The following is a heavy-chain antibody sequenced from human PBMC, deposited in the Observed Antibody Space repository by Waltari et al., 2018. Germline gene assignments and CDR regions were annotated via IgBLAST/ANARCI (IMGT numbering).Heavy chain of an antibody. CDR1: GFTVSSNY. Sequence: EVQLVESGGGLIQPGGSLRLSCAASGFTVSSNYMSWVRQAPGKGLEWVSVIYSGGSTYYADSVKGRFTISRDNSKNTLYLQMNSLRAEDTAVYYCAREQQRGYYYYGMDVWGQGTTVTVSS. J-gene: IGHJ6*02. CDR2: IYSGGST. CDR3: AREQQRGYYYYGMDV. V-gene: IGHV3-53*01. D-gene: IGHD6-13*01.